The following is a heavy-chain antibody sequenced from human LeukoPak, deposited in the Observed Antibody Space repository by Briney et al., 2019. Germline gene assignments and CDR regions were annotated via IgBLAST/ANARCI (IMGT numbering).Heavy chain of an antibody. D-gene: IGHD2-2*02. J-gene: IGHJ4*02. CDR2: INPSGGST. CDR1: GYTFTSYY. V-gene: IGHV1-46*03. CDR3: ARDRPPLYCSSTSCYTGYFDY. Sequence: ASVKVSCKASGYTFTSYYMHWVPQAPGQGLEWIGIINPSGGSTSYAQKFQGRVTMTRHTSTSTVYMELNSLRSEDTAVYYWARDRPPLYCSSTSCYTGYFDYWGQGTLVTVSS.